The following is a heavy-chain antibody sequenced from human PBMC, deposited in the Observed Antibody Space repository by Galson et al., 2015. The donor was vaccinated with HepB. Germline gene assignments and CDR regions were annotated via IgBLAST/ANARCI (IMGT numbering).Heavy chain of an antibody. CDR1: GYTFTSSG. CDR2: ISAYNGNT. CDR3: AKGLTCSGGSCYPRYWFDP. J-gene: IGHJ5*02. Sequence: SVKVSCKASGYTFTSSGISWVRQAPGQGLEWMGWISAYNGNTNYARKFQGRVTMTTDTSTSTAYMELRGLRSDDTAVYYCAKGLTCSGGSCYPRYWFDPWGQGTLVTVSS. V-gene: IGHV1-18*04. D-gene: IGHD2-15*01.